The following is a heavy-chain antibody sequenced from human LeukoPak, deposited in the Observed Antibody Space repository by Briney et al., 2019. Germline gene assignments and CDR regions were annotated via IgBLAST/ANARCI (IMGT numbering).Heavy chain of an antibody. CDR3: ARVVGTPTIAAAGTLDY. D-gene: IGHD6-13*01. V-gene: IGHV3-66*01. J-gene: IGHJ4*02. CDR2: IYSGGST. Sequence: PGGSPRLSCAASGFTVSSNYMSWVRQAPGKGLEWVSVIYSGGSTYYADSVKGRFTISRDNSKNTLYLQMNSLRAEDTAVYYCARVVGTPTIAAAGTLDYWGQGTLVTVSS. CDR1: GFTVSSNY.